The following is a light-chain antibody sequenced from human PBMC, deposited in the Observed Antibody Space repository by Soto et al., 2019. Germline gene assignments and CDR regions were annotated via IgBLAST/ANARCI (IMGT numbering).Light chain of an antibody. CDR1: HHVNKY. CDR2: DVS. J-gene: IGKJ2*01. V-gene: IGKV1-33*01. CDR3: QHHDVAPYT. Sequence: DIQMTQSPSSLSASVGDRVSITCQASHHVNKYLTWYQQKPGKAPNLLIYDVSKLKTGVASRFSGSGSGTRFTLTITNLQPEDFATCYCQHHDVAPYTFGQGTRLDIK.